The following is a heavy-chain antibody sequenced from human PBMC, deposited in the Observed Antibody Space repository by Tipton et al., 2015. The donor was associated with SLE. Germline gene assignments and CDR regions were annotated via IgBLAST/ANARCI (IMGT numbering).Heavy chain of an antibody. Sequence: VQLVQSGGGLVKPGVSLRLSCAASGFTFSSYSMNWVRQAPGKGLEWVSSISSSSSYIYYADSMKGRFTISRDNAKNSLYLQMNSMRAEDTAVYYCAVAGPFDIWGQGTMVTVSS. D-gene: IGHD6-19*01. J-gene: IGHJ3*02. CDR1: GFTFSSYS. CDR3: AVAGPFDI. V-gene: IGHV3-21*01. CDR2: ISSSSSYI.